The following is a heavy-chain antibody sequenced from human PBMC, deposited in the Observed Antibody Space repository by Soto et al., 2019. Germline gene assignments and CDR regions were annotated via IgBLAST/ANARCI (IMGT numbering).Heavy chain of an antibody. J-gene: IGHJ6*02. V-gene: IGHV3-23*01. CDR3: AKDYGDYDFWSGLLDV. CDR1: GFTFSSYA. Sequence: GGSLRLSCAASGFTFSSYAMSWVRQAPGKGLEWVSAISGSGGSTYYADSVKGRFTISRDNSKNTLYLQMNSLRAEDTAVYYCAKDYGDYDFWSGLLDVWGQGTTVTVSS. CDR2: ISGSGGST. D-gene: IGHD3-3*01.